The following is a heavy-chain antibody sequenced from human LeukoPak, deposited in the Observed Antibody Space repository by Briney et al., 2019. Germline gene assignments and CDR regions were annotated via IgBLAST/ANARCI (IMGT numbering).Heavy chain of an antibody. CDR2: IYSGGST. V-gene: IGHV3-53*01. CDR1: GFTVSSNY. D-gene: IGHD1-14*01. CDR3: ARDQPLGD. Sequence: LAGGSLRLSCAASGFTVSSNYMSWVRQALGKGLEWVSVIYSGGSTYYADSVKGRFTISRDNSKNTLYLQMNSLRAEDTAVYYCARDQPLGDWGQGTLVTVSS. J-gene: IGHJ4*02.